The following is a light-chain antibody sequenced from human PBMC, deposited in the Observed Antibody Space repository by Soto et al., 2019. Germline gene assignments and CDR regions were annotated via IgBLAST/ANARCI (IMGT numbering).Light chain of an antibody. CDR1: QSISSW. J-gene: IGKJ1*01. Sequence: DFQMTHSPSTLSPSVGHRVTINFRASQSISSWLAWYQQKQGKAPKLLIYDASSLESGVPSRFRGSGSWTECTLTISRLQPDDVQTYYCQQYNSYWRTFGQGTKVDIK. CDR3: QQYNSYWRT. CDR2: DAS. V-gene: IGKV1-5*01.